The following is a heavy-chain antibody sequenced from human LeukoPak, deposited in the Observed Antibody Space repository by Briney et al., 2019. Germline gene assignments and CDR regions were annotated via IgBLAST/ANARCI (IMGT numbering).Heavy chain of an antibody. CDR2: INPSDDST. V-gene: IGHV1-46*02. CDR3: ASAISIPAWAFDL. Sequence: GASVKVSCKASGYTFNSSYMHWVRQAPGEGLEWMGIINPSDDSTRYAQKFQGRVTITADKSTSTAYMELSSLRSEDTAVYYCASAISIPAWAFDLWGQGTVVTVSS. CDR1: GYTFNSSY. J-gene: IGHJ3*01. D-gene: IGHD2-2*02.